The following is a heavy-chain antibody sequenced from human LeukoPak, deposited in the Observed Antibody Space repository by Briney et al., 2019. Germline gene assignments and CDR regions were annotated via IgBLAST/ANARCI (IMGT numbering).Heavy chain of an antibody. V-gene: IGHV6-1*01. D-gene: IGHD3-22*01. CDR1: GDSVSSNSAA. CDR2: TYYRSKWYN. J-gene: IGHJ3*02. CDR3: ARGGAVIVVVTSPGYGAFDI. Sequence: SQTLSLTCAISGDSVSSNSAAWNWIRQSPSRGLEWLGRTYYRSKWYNDYAVSVKSRITINPDTSKNQFSLQLNSVTPEDTAVYYCARGGAVIVVVTSPGYGAFDIWGQGTMVTVSS.